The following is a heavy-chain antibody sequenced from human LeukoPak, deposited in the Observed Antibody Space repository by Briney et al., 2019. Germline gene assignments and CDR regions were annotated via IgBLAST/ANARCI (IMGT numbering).Heavy chain of an antibody. V-gene: IGHV1-46*01. CDR2: ISPSGGST. Sequence: ASVKVSCKASGYTFTSYYMHWVRQAPGQGLEWMGIISPSGGSTSYAENFQGRVTMTRDTSTSTVYMQLSSLRSEDTAVYYCARVGVAGTSYFTFDYWGQGTLVTVSS. D-gene: IGHD6-19*01. CDR3: ARVGVAGTSYFTFDY. CDR1: GYTFTSYY. J-gene: IGHJ4*02.